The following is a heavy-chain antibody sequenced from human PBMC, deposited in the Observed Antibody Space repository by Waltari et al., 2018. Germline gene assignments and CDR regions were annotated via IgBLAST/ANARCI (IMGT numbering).Heavy chain of an antibody. CDR2: IYSRVST. J-gene: IGHJ4*02. CDR3: ARDRGEFDY. Sequence: QLQLQESGPGLVKPSETLSLTCTVSGGSISSSSYYWGWIRQPPGKGLEWIGIIYSRVSTYYTPSLKSRVTISVDTSKNQVSLKLSFVTAPDTAVYYCARDRGEFDYWGQGTLVTVSS. D-gene: IGHD3-16*01. CDR1: GGSISSSSYY. V-gene: IGHV4-39*07.